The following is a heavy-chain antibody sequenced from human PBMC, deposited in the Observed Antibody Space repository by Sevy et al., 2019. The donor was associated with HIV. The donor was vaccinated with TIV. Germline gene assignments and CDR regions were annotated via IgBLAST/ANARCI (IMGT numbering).Heavy chain of an antibody. J-gene: IGHJ5*02. Sequence: GGCLRLSCAASGFTFSSYWMSWVRQAPGKGLEWVANIKQDGSEKYYVDSVKGRFTISRDNAKNSLYLQMNSLRAEDTAVYYCARRGCDVWREGGCWFDPWGQGTLVTVSS. D-gene: IGHD3-3*01. V-gene: IGHV3-7*03. CDR1: GFTFSSYW. CDR2: IKQDGSEK. CDR3: ARRGCDVWREGGCWFDP.